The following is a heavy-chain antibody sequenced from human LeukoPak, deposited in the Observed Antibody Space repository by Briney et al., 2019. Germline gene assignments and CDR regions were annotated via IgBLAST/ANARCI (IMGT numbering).Heavy chain of an antibody. CDR1: GGSISSGGYS. V-gene: IGHV4-30-4*07. CDR3: ARDLRIQLWLHNWFDP. CDR2: IYYSGST. D-gene: IGHD5-18*01. J-gene: IGHJ5*02. Sequence: PSQTLSLTCAVSGGSISSGGYSWSWIRQPPGKGLEWIGYIYYSGSTYYNPSLKSRVTISVDTSKNQFSLKLSSVTAADTAVYYCARDLRIQLWLHNWFDPWGQGTLVTVSS.